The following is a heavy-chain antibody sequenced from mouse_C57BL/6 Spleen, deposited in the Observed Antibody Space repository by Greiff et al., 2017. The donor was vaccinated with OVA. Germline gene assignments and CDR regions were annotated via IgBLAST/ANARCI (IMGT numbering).Heavy chain of an antibody. CDR1: GISITTGNYR. V-gene: IGHV3-5*01. CDR3: ARDDDYDVWFAY. D-gene: IGHD2-4*01. Sequence: VQLKESGPGLVKPSQTVFLTCTVTGISITTGNYRWSWIRQFPGNKLEWIGYIYYSGTITYNPSLTSRTTITRDTPKNQFFLEMNSLTAEDTATDYCARDDDYDVWFAYWGQGTLVTVSA. J-gene: IGHJ3*01. CDR2: IYYSGTI.